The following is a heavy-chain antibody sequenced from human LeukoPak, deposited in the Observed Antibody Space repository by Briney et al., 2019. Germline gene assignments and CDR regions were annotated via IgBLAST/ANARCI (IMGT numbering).Heavy chain of an antibody. Sequence: HPGGSLRLSCAASGFTFSTYPMSWVRQAPGKGLEWVSSIRGSAGTTYYADSVKGRLTISRDNSKKMLYLQMNSLRVEDTAVYYCVKDRSNAVVDSFDIAFDIWGQGTMVTVSS. J-gene: IGHJ3*02. CDR3: VKDRSNAVVDSFDIAFDI. CDR1: GFTFSTYP. D-gene: IGHD2-2*01. CDR2: IRGSAGTT. V-gene: IGHV3-23*01.